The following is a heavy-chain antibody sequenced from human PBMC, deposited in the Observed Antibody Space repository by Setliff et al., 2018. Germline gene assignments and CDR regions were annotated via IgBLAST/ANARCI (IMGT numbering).Heavy chain of an antibody. Sequence: GESLKISCTGSGYSFITYWIGWVRQMPGKGLEWMGIIYPGDPDTRYSPSFQGQVTISADKSISTAYLQWSSLKAADTAMYYCAIAPSGVAAGTGFDYWGQGTLVTVSS. V-gene: IGHV5-51*01. CDR3: AIAPSGVAAGTGFDY. CDR1: GYSFITYW. J-gene: IGHJ4*02. CDR2: IYPGDPDT. D-gene: IGHD6-13*01.